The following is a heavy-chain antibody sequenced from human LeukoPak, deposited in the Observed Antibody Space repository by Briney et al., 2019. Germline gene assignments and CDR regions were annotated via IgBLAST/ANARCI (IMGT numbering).Heavy chain of an antibody. V-gene: IGHV3-21*01. Sequence: PGGSLRLSCAASGFTFSDYSMNWVRQAPGKGLQWVSSISSSSSYIYYADSVKGRFTISRDNAKNSLYLQMKSLRAEDTAVYYCAKGGGYEAQYYYYYLDVWGKGTTVTISS. CDR1: GFTFSDYS. CDR3: AKGGGYEAQYYYYYLDV. CDR2: ISSSSSYI. D-gene: IGHD5-12*01. J-gene: IGHJ6*03.